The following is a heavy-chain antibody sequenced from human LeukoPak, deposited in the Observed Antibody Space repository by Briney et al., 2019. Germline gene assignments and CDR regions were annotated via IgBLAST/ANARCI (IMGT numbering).Heavy chain of an antibody. J-gene: IGHJ3*02. V-gene: IGHV4-59*12. CDR1: GGSITTYY. CDR3: AKSNGYGLIDI. D-gene: IGHD3-22*01. Sequence: SETLSLTCTVSGGSITTYYGTWIRQSPGKGLEWIGYIYYSGSTYYSPSLKSRVTISLDTSRNQFSLKLNSVTAADTAVYYCAKSNGYGLIDIWGQGTMVTVSS. CDR2: IYYSGST.